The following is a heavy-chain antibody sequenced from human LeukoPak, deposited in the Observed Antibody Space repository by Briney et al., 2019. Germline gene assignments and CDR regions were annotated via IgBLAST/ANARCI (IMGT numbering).Heavy chain of an antibody. CDR3: ASLDGTDY. CDR2: ISYNGGST. V-gene: IGHV3-64*01. J-gene: IGHJ4*02. CDR1: GFTFNNYA. Sequence: TGGSLRLSCAASGFTFNNYAMHWVRQAPGKGLEYVSAISYNGGSTYYANSVKGRFIISRDNSKNTLYLQMGSLRAEDMAVYYCASLDGTDYWGQGTLVTVSS.